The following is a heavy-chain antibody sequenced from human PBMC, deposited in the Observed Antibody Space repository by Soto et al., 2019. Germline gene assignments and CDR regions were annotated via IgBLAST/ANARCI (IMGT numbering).Heavy chain of an antibody. Sequence: QVQLVQSGAEVKKPGASVKVSCKASGYTFTSYGLSWVRQAPGQGLEWMGWISAYNGNTNYAQKLQGRVTMTTATSTSKAYMELRSLNSDDTAVYYRARSGSSGYYLDYWGQGTLVTVSA. J-gene: IGHJ4*02. CDR1: GYTFTSYG. CDR2: ISAYNGNT. CDR3: ARSGSSGYYLDY. V-gene: IGHV1-18*01. D-gene: IGHD3-22*01.